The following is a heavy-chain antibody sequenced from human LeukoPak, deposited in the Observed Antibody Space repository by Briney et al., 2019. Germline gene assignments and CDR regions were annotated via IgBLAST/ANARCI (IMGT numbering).Heavy chain of an antibody. Sequence: GGSLRLSCAASGFTFDDYGMSWVRQVPGKGLEWVSGISWNGGSTDYADSVKDRFTVSRDNAKSSLLLQMNSLRAEDTALYYCARARDYGGNAIFFDYWGQGTLVTASS. J-gene: IGHJ4*02. CDR1: GFTFDDYG. CDR2: ISWNGGST. V-gene: IGHV3-20*04. D-gene: IGHD4-23*01. CDR3: ARARDYGGNAIFFDY.